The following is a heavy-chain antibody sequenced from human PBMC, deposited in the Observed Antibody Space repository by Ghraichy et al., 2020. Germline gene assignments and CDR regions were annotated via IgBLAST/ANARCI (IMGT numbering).Heavy chain of an antibody. J-gene: IGHJ3*02. V-gene: IGHV4-59*01. D-gene: IGHD2/OR15-2a*01. CDR3: ARDSTTEAFDI. CDR1: GGSISSYY. Sequence: SETLSLTCTVSGGSISSYYWSWIRQPPGKGLEWIGYIYYSGSTNYNPSLKSRVTISVDTSKNQFSLKLSSVTAADTAVYYCARDSTTEAFDIWGQGTMVTVSS. CDR2: IYYSGST.